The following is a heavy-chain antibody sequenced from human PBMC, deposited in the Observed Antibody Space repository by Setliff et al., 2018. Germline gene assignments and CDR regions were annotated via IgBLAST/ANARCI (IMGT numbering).Heavy chain of an antibody. CDR1: GGSVSPYF. J-gene: IGHJ6*01. CDR3: ARDRSAYSYGLDV. CDR2: IYHNGNT. Sequence: SETLSLTCTVSGGSVSPYFWSWIRQPPGKGLQWIGYIYHNGNTNFNPSLKSRVNMSIDTSKNQFALNLKSVTAADTAVYYCARDRSAYSYGLDVWGQGTTVTVSS. V-gene: IGHV4-59*02.